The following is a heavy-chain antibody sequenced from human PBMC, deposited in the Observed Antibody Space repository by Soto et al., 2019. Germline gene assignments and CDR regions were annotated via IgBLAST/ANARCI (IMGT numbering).Heavy chain of an antibody. CDR1: GYTFTSYG. Sequence: GASVKVSCKASGYTFTSYGISWVRQAPGQGLEWMGWISAYNGNTNYAQKLQGRVTMTTDTSTSTAYMELRSLRSDDTAVYYCARGSNWWLVPNEQKGFDYWGQGTLVTVSS. CDR2: ISAYNGNT. D-gene: IGHD6-19*01. CDR3: ARGSNWWLVPNEQKGFDY. V-gene: IGHV1-18*01. J-gene: IGHJ4*02.